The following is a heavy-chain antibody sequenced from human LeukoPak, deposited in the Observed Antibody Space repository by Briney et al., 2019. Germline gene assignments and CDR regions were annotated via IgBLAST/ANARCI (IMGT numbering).Heavy chain of an antibody. D-gene: IGHD5-12*01. J-gene: IGHJ4*02. CDR3: ARRYSGYDSPGYFDY. CDR2: IYYSGST. V-gene: IGHV4-39*07. CDR1: GGSISSSSYY. Sequence: SGTLSLTCTVSGGSISSSSYYWGWVRQPPGEGLGGVGSIYYSGSTYYNPSLKSRVTISVDTSKNQFSLKLSSVTAADTAVYYCARRYSGYDSPGYFDYWGQGTLVTVSS.